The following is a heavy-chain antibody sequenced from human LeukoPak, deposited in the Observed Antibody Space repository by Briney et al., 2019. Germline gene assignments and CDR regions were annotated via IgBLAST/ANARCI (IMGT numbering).Heavy chain of an antibody. D-gene: IGHD1-26*01. J-gene: IGHJ4*02. V-gene: IGHV6-1*01. CDR3: ARDPVGGSTIFES. Sequence: SQTLSLTCAISGDSVSSDSATWNWIRQSPSRGLEWLARTYFRSKWYYDYALAVKGRITINPDTSKNQFSLQSNSVTPEDTAVYFCARDPVGGSTIFESWGQGTLVTVSS. CDR2: TYFRSKWYY. CDR1: GDSVSSDSAT.